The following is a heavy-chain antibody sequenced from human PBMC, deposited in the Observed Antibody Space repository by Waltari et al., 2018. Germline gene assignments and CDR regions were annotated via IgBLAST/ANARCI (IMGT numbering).Heavy chain of an antibody. Sequence: QVQLQQWGAGLLKPSETLSLTCAVYGGSFSGYYWSWIRQPPGKGREWIGEINHSGSTNYNPSLKRRVTISVDTAKNQFSLKLSSVTAADTAVYYCAIDGEQLVRGSSPFGYWGRGTLVTVSS. D-gene: IGHD6-13*01. CDR2: INHSGST. J-gene: IGHJ4*02. V-gene: IGHV4-34*01. CDR1: GGSFSGYY. CDR3: AIDGEQLVRGSSPFGY.